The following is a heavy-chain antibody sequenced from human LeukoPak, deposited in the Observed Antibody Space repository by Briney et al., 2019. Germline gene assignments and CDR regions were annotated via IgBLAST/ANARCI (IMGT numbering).Heavy chain of an antibody. CDR3: AKDYYYDSSGYYSGSANWFDP. D-gene: IGHD3-22*01. CDR2: ISYDGSNK. J-gene: IGHJ5*02. V-gene: IGHV3-30*18. Sequence: GGSLRLSCAASGFTFSSYGMHWVRQAPGKGLEWVAVISYDGSNKYYADSVKGRSTISRDNSKNTLYLQMNSLRAEDTAVYYCAKDYYYDSSGYYSGSANWFDPWGQGTLVTVSS. CDR1: GFTFSSYG.